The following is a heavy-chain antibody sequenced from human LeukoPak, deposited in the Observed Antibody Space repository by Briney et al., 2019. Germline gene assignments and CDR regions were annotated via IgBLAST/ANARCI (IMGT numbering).Heavy chain of an antibody. CDR2: IYYSGST. V-gene: IGHV4-61*01. CDR1: GYSISSGYY. J-gene: IGHJ4*02. D-gene: IGHD3-22*01. Sequence: PSETLSLTCTVSGYSISSGYYWGWIRQPPGKGLEWIGYIYYSGSTNYNPSLKSRVTISVDTSKNQFSLKLSSVTAADTAVYYCARGVGSGYTDYWGQGALVTVSS. CDR3: ARGVGSGYTDY.